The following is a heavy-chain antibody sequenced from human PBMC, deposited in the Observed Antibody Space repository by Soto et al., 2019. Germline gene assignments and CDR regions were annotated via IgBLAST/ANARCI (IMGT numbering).Heavy chain of an antibody. CDR3: ARDSGSAEYFQH. Sequence: PSETLSLTCTVSGGSISSYYWSWIRQPPGKGLEWIGYIYYSGSTNYNPSLKSRVTISVDTSKNQFSLKLSSVTAADTAVYYCARDSGSAEYFQHWGQGTLVTVSS. CDR2: IYYSGST. CDR1: GGSISSYY. J-gene: IGHJ1*01. D-gene: IGHD3-22*01. V-gene: IGHV4-59*01.